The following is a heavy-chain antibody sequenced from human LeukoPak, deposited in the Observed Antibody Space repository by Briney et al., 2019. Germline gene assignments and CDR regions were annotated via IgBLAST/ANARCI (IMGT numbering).Heavy chain of an antibody. J-gene: IGHJ4*02. D-gene: IGHD5-24*01. CDR1: GFTFSSYS. CDR2: ISSSSSYI. V-gene: IGHV3-21*01. CDR3: ASSDFVEMATIDY. Sequence: GGSLRLSCAASGFTFSSYSMNWVRQAPGKGLEWFSSISSSSSYIYYADSVKGRFTISRDNAKNSLYLQMNSLRAEDTAVYYCASSDFVEMATIDYWGQGTLVTVSS.